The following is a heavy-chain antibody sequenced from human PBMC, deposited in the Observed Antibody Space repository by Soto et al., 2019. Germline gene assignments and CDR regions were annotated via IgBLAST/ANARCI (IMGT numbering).Heavy chain of an antibody. J-gene: IGHJ4*02. V-gene: IGHV4-30-4*01. CDR3: AREAPDIVVVPAATALDY. Sequence: QVQLQESGPGLVKPSQTLSLTCTVSGGSISSGDYYWSWIRQPPGKGLEWIGYIYYSGSTYYNPSLKSRVTISVDTSKNQFSLKLSSVTAADTAVYYCAREAPDIVVVPAATALDYWGQGTLVTVSS. CDR2: IYYSGST. CDR1: GGSISSGDYY. D-gene: IGHD2-2*01.